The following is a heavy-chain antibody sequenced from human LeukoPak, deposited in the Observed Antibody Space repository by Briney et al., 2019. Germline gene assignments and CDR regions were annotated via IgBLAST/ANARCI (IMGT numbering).Heavy chain of an antibody. CDR3: ARDSRYYDILTGYYRGYYFDY. J-gene: IGHJ4*02. D-gene: IGHD3-9*01. V-gene: IGHV3-66*01. CDR2: IYSGGST. CDR1: GFTVSSNY. Sequence: GGSLRLSCAASGFTVSSNYMSWVRQAPGKGLEWVSVIYSGGSTYYADSVKGRFTISRDNSKNTLYLQMNSLRAEDTAVYYCARDSRYYDILTGYYRGYYFDYWGQGTLVTVSS.